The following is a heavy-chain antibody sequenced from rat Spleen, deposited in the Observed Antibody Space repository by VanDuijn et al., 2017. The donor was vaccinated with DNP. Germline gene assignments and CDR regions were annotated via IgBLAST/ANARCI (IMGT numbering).Heavy chain of an antibody. D-gene: IGHD2-7*01. Sequence: QVQLKESGPGLVQPSQTLSLTCTVSGFSLISYGVSWVRQPPGKDLEWIAAISSGGSTYYNSVLKSRLSISRDTSKSQVLLKMNSLQTEDTAIYFCIRPLISRGYFDYWGQGVMVTVSS. CDR3: IRPLISRGYFDY. V-gene: IGHV2S12*01. CDR2: ISSGGST. J-gene: IGHJ2*01. CDR1: GFSLISYG.